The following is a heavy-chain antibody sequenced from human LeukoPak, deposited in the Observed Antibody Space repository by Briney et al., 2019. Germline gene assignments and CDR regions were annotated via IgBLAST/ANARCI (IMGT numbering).Heavy chain of an antibody. CDR3: ARANSYYYDSSGYYYDY. CDR1: GFTVSSNY. D-gene: IGHD3-22*01. Sequence: GGSLRLSCAASGFTVSSNYMSWVRQAPGKGLEWVSVIYSGGSTYYADSVKGRFTISRGNSKNTLYLQMNSLRAEDTAVYYCARANSYYYDSSGYYYDYWGQGTLVTVSS. CDR2: IYSGGST. V-gene: IGHV3-53*01. J-gene: IGHJ4*02.